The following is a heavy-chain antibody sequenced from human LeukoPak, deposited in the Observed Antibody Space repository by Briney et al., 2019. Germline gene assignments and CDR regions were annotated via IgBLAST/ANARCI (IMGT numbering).Heavy chain of an antibody. J-gene: IGHJ4*02. V-gene: IGHV3-23*01. D-gene: IGHD6-19*01. CDR2: ISGSGGST. CDR1: GFTFSSYA. CDR3: AKDRDGYSSGWYFDY. Sequence: PGGSLRLSCAASGFTFSSYAMSWVRQAPGKGLEWVSAISGSGGSTYYADSVKGRFTISRDNSKNTLYLQMNSLRAEDTAVYYCAKDRDGYSSGWYFDYWGQGTLVTVSS.